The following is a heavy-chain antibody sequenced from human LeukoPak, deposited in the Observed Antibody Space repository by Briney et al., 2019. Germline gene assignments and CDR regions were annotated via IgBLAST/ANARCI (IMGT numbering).Heavy chain of an antibody. D-gene: IGHD3-22*01. V-gene: IGHV3-74*01. CDR3: ALMIVVVTRLGGRPPIDY. J-gene: IGHJ4*02. Sequence: PGGSLRLSCAASGFTFSSYWMHWVRQAPGKGLVWVSRINSDGSSTSYADSVKGRFTISRDNAKNTLYLQMNSLRAEDTAVYYCALMIVVVTRLGGRPPIDYWGQGTLVTVSS. CDR2: INSDGSST. CDR1: GFTFSSYW.